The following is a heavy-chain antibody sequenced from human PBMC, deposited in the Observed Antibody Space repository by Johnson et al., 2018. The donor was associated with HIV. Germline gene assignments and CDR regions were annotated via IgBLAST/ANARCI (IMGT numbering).Heavy chain of an antibody. V-gene: IGHV3-11*04. CDR3: ASGWGIVVSDAFDI. CDR2: ISSSGSTI. CDR1: GFTFSDYY. D-gene: IGHD6-19*01. J-gene: IGHJ3*02. Sequence: VQLVESGGTLVKPGGSLRLSCAASGFTFSDYYMSWIRQAPGKGLEWISYISSSGSTIYYADSVKGRFTISRDNAKNSLDLQMNSLRAEDTAVYYCASGWGIVVSDAFDIWGQGTMVTVSS.